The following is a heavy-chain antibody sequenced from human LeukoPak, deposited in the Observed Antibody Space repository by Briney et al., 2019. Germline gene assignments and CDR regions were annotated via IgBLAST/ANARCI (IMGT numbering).Heavy chain of an antibody. CDR1: GFTFSSYG. CDR3: AKAPGDSSGYYVDY. Sequence: GRSLRLSCAASGFTFSSYGMHWVRQAPGKGLEWVAVISYDGSNKYYADSVKGRFTISRDNSKNTLYLQMNSLRAEDTAVYYCAKAPGDSSGYYVDYWGEGTLVTVSS. V-gene: IGHV3-30*18. D-gene: IGHD3-22*01. J-gene: IGHJ4*02. CDR2: ISYDGSNK.